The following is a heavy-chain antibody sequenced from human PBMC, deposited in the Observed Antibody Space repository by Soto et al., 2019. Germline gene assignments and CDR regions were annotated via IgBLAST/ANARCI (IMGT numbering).Heavy chain of an antibody. CDR3: ASTIKMVVVAGFIPYYFDF. CDR1: GFTFSSCA. Sequence: PGGSLRLSCAASGFTFSSCAMGWVRQAPGKGLEWVSDIIDSGGSTYYADSVKGRFTISRDNSKKTLFLQMNSLRAEDTAIYYCASTIKMVVVAGFIPYYFDFWGQGTLVTVSS. J-gene: IGHJ4*02. D-gene: IGHD3-16*02. CDR2: IIDSGGST. V-gene: IGHV3-23*01.